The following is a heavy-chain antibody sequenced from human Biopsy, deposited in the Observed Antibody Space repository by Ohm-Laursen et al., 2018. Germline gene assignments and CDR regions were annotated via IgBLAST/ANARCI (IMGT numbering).Heavy chain of an antibody. CDR3: ARCPHSGIHSCFDY. CDR2: IITMFGTA. CDR1: GGTFINYD. Sequence: SSVKVSCKASGGTFINYDISWVRQAPGQGLEWMGGIITMFGTANYAQMFQGRVTISADESTSTSYIELSSLTTEDTAIYYCARCPHSGIHSCFDYWGRGTLVTVSS. J-gene: IGHJ4*01. D-gene: IGHD1-26*01. V-gene: IGHV1-69*01.